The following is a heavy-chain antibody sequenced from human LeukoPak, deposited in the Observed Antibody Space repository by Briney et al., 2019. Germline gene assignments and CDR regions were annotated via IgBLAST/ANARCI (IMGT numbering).Heavy chain of an antibody. J-gene: IGHJ5*02. CDR1: GGSISSGGYY. Sequence: SQTLSLTCTVSGGSISSGGYYWSWIRQHPGKGLEWIGYIYYSGSTYYNPSLKSRVTISVDTSKNQFSLKLSSVTAADTAVYYCARANREEYSSSWKTKINWFDPWGQGTLVTVSS. D-gene: IGHD6-13*01. CDR3: ARANREEYSSSWKTKINWFDP. V-gene: IGHV4-31*03. CDR2: IYYSGST.